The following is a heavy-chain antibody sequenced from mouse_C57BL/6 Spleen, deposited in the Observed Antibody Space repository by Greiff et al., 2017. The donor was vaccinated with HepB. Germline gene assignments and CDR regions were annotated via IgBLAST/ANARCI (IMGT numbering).Heavy chain of an antibody. J-gene: IGHJ2*01. Sequence: QVQLQQPGAELVRPGSSVKLSCKASGYTFTSYWMHWVKQRPIQGLEWIGNIDPSDSETHYNQKFKDKATLTVDKSSSTAYMQLSSLTSEDSAVYYCASRGAYYDGYYFDYWGQGTTLTVSS. CDR2: IDPSDSET. CDR1: GYTFTSYW. D-gene: IGHD1-1*01. V-gene: IGHV1-52*01. CDR3: ASRGAYYDGYYFDY.